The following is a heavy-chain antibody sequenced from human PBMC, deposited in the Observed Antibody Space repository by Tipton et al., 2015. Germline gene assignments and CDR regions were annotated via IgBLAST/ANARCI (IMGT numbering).Heavy chain of an antibody. V-gene: IGHV3-7*01. Sequence: SLRLSCAASGFIFSDYYMSWIRQAPGKGLEWVANIKPDGSESYYLESVKGRFTFSRDNAKNSLYLQMNRLRAEDTAVYYCARSGGYGWDQWGQGTLVTVSS. CDR3: ARSGGYGWDQ. CDR1: GFIFSDYY. CDR2: IKPDGSES. D-gene: IGHD5-12*01. J-gene: IGHJ4*02.